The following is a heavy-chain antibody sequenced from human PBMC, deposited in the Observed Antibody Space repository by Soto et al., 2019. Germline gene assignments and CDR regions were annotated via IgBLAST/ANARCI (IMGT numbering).Heavy chain of an antibody. CDR3: ARLLGGSGSFIDY. CDR2: INSDGSST. V-gene: IGHV3-74*03. CDR1: GFIFSGYW. J-gene: IGHJ4*02. Sequence: EVQLVESGGGLVQPGGSLRLSCAASGFIFSGYWMHWVRRAPGKGLVWVSRINSDGSSTTYADSVKGRFTISRDNAKNTMYLQMNSLRAEDTAVYYYARLLGGSGSFIDYWGQGTLVTVSS. D-gene: IGHD3-10*01.